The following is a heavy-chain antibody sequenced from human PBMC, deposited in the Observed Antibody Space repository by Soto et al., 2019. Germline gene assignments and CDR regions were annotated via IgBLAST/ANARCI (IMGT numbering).Heavy chain of an antibody. CDR2: ISYDGSNK. Sequence: LRLSCAASGFTFSSYGMHWVRQAPGKGLEWVAVISYDGSNKYYADSVKGRFTISRDNSKNTLYLQMNSLRAEDTAVYYCAKDQGPLARSSGYYLDYWGQGTLVTVSS. CDR3: AKDQGPLARSSGYYLDY. CDR1: GFTFSSYG. V-gene: IGHV3-30*18. J-gene: IGHJ4*02. D-gene: IGHD3-22*01.